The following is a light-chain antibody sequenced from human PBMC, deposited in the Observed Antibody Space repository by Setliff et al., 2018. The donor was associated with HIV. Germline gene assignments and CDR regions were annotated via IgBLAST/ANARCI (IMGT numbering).Light chain of an antibody. CDR3: NSYRSGSPYV. CDR1: SSDIGGFND. CDR2: DVS. Sequence: QSVLTQPASVSGSPGQSITISCTGTSSDIGGFNDVSWYQLHPGKAPKLMIFDVSLRPSGVSNRFSGSKSGNTASLTISGLRAEDEADYFCNSYRSGSPYVFGTGTKVTVL. J-gene: IGLJ1*01. V-gene: IGLV2-14*01.